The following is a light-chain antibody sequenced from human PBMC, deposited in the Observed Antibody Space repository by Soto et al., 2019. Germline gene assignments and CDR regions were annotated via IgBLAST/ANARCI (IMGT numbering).Light chain of an antibody. CDR2: EVS. Sequence: QSVLTQPASLSVAPGQSITISCTGTSSDVGGYNYVSWYQQHPGKAPKFLIYEVSNRPSGVSNRFSGSKSGNTASLTISGLQAEDEADYYCSSYTSTNTWVFGGGTKLTVL. J-gene: IGLJ3*02. CDR3: SSYTSTNTWV. CDR1: SSDVGGYNY. V-gene: IGLV2-14*01.